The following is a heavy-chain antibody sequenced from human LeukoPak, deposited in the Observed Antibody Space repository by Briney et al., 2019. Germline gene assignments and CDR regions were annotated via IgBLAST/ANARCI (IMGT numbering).Heavy chain of an antibody. CDR1: GYTFTSYY. Sequence: GASVKVSCKASGYTFTSYYMHWVRPAPGQGLEWMGIINPSGGSTSYAQKFQGRVTMTRDTSTSTVYMELSSLRSEDTAVYYCARCYYDSSGYTLFDYWGQGTLVTVSS. J-gene: IGHJ4*02. D-gene: IGHD3-22*01. V-gene: IGHV1-46*01. CDR2: INPSGGST. CDR3: ARCYYDSSGYTLFDY.